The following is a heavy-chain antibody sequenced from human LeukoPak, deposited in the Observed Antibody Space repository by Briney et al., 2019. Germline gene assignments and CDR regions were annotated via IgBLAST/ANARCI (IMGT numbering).Heavy chain of an antibody. V-gene: IGHV1-2*02. D-gene: IGHD3-22*01. J-gene: IGHJ4*02. CDR1: GYTFTGYY. CDR3: ARESITVIVVIDY. Sequence: GASVKVSCKASGYTFTGYYMHWVRQAPGQGLEWMGWINPNSGGTNYAQKFQGRVTMTRDTSISTAYMELSRLRSDDTAVYYCARESITVIVVIDYWGQGTLVTVSS. CDR2: INPNSGGT.